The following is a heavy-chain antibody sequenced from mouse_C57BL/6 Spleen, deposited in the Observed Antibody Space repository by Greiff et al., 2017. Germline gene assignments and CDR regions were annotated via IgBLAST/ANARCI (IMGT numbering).Heavy chain of an antibody. Sequence: EVKVEESGGGLVQPGGSMKLSCAASGFTFSDAWMDWVRQSPEKGLEWVAEIRNKANNHATYYAESVKGRFTISRDDSKSSVYLQMNSLRAEDTGIYYCTRGWLRGYAMDYWGQGTSVTVSS. CDR1: GFTFSDAW. J-gene: IGHJ4*01. D-gene: IGHD2-3*01. CDR2: IRNKANNHAT. CDR3: TRGWLRGYAMDY. V-gene: IGHV6-6*01.